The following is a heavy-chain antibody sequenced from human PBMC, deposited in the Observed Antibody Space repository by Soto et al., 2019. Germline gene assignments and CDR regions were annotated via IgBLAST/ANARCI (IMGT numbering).Heavy chain of an antibody. V-gene: IGHV4-31*03. Sequence: SETLSLTCTVSGGSISSGGYYWSWIRQHPGKGLEWIGYIYYSGSTYYNPSLKSRVTISVDTSKNQFSLKLSSVTAADTAVYYCAREALAAAGTGDYWGQGTLDTVSS. J-gene: IGHJ4*02. D-gene: IGHD6-13*01. CDR2: IYYSGST. CDR1: GGSISSGGYY. CDR3: AREALAAAGTGDY.